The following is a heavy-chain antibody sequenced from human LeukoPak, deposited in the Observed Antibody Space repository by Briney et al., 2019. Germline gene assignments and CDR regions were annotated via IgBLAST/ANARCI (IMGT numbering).Heavy chain of an antibody. Sequence: GEALKISCKGSGYSFTSYWIGWVRQMPGKGLEGMGIIYPGDSDTRYRPSFQGQVTISADKPITTAYLQRSSLKASHTAMYYCARRIALGWFDPWRQGTLVTVSS. D-gene: IGHD3-16*02. J-gene: IGHJ5*02. CDR1: GYSFTSYW. V-gene: IGHV5-51*01. CDR3: ARRIALGWFDP. CDR2: IYPGDSDT.